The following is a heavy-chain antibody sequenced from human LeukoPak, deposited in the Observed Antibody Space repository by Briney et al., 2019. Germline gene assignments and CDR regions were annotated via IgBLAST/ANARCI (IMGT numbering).Heavy chain of an antibody. CDR3: ARESSASHCSGGSCYLAPWFDP. V-gene: IGHV4-30-4*01. CDR1: GDSISSGDYY. J-gene: IGHJ5*02. D-gene: IGHD2-15*01. CDR2: VSYSGYT. Sequence: SETLSLTCTVSGDSISSGDYYWGWIRQPPGQGLEWIGYVSYSGYTYYNPSLQSRAIISVDTSKNQFSLKLSSVTVADTAVYYCARESSASHCSGGSCYLAPWFDPWGQGTLVTVSS.